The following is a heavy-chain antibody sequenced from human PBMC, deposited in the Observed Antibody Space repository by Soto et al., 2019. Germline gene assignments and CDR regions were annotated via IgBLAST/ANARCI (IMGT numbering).Heavy chain of an antibody. V-gene: IGHV5-51*01. CDR3: ARRLKFFFGSSHYYCDLDA. J-gene: IGHJ6*04. Sequence: KALNGSCQASGYPVSKYWIAWVRQMPGKGLEYVGIVYPGDSDTRYSPSFQGQVTISFDTSTSTAYMQWNSLKASDSAMYYCARRLKFFFGSSHYYCDLDACATRTT. D-gene: IGHD3-3*01. CDR1: GYPVSKYW. CDR2: VYPGDSDT.